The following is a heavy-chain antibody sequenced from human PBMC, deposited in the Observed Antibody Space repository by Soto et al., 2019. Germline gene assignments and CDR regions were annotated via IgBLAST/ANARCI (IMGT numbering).Heavy chain of an antibody. CDR3: ARAEYSGTAVVY. J-gene: IGHJ4*02. V-gene: IGHV4-59*01. CDR1: GASIRSYY. D-gene: IGHD1-26*01. Sequence: SETLSLTCSVSGASIRSYYWHWIRQPPGKGLEWIGYVYYTTTANYNPSLRSRVTISVDTSKNQFSLSLSSVTAADTAVYYCARAEYSGTAVVYWGQGTLVTVSS. CDR2: VYYTTTA.